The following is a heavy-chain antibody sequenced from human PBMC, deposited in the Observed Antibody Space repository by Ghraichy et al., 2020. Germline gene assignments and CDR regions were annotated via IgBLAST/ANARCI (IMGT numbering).Heavy chain of an antibody. J-gene: IGHJ6*02. V-gene: IGHV4-59*08. D-gene: IGHD4-23*01. CDR3: ARHGTPNYGGNGGMDV. CDR2: IYYSGST. Sequence: SETLSLTCTVSGGSISSYYWSWIRQPPGKGLEWIGYIYYSGSTNYNPSLKSRVTISVDTSKNQFSLKLSSVTAADTAVYYCARHGTPNYGGNGGMDVWGQGTTVTVSS. CDR1: GGSISSYY.